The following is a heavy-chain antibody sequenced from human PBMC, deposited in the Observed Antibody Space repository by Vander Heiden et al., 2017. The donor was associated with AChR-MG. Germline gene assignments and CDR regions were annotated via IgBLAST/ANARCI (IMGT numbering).Heavy chain of an antibody. CDR3: ARVRPGSGYDANTFDY. CDR1: GFSLTTSGLC. J-gene: IGHJ4*02. CDR2: IDWDDDK. Sequence: HVPLSESAPALVKPTQTLTLTCTYSGFSLTTSGLCVSWIRQPPGKAREWLALIDWDDDKYYRSSLKTRLHISKETSKNQGVLTMTNMDPVDTATDYCARVRPGSGYDANTFDYWGQGTLVTVSS. V-gene: IGHV2-70*01. D-gene: IGHD5-12*01.